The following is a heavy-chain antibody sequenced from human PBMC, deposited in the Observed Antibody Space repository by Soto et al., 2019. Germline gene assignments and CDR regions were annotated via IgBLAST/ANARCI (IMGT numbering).Heavy chain of an antibody. CDR2: IIPIRGIA. D-gene: IGHD3-3*01. J-gene: IGHJ4*02. CDR3: ARSRGVTNFDS. Sequence: QVQLVQSGAEVKKPGSSVKVSCKASGGTFSSYTISWVRQAPGQGLEWMGRIIPIRGIANYAQKFQGRVTITADKSTSTAYMELSSLRSEDTAVYYCARSRGVTNFDSWGQGTLVTVSS. CDR1: GGTFSSYT. V-gene: IGHV1-69*02.